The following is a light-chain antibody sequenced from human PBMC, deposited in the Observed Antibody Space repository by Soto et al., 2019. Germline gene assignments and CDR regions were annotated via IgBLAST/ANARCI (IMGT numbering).Light chain of an antibody. CDR3: QNCKSAVFT. CDR2: GAT. V-gene: IGKV1-27*01. Sequence: DIQLTQSPSSLSASVGDRVTITCRASQDIENYLAWYQQRPGKVPKLLIYGATTLQPGVPSRFSGSGPGTDFTLTICSLQPEDVATYYCQNCKSAVFTFGPGTKVDTK. J-gene: IGKJ3*01. CDR1: QDIENY.